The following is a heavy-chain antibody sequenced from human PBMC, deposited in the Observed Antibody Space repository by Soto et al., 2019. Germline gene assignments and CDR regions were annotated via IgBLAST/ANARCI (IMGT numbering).Heavy chain of an antibody. Sequence: SVKVSCKASGGTFSSYAISWVRQAPGQGLEWLGGIIPIFGTANYAQKFQGRVTITADESTSTAYMELSSLRSEDTAVYYCARSPGYSSGWYRGMSNWFDPWGQGTLVTVSS. D-gene: IGHD6-19*01. J-gene: IGHJ5*02. CDR2: IIPIFGTA. V-gene: IGHV1-69*13. CDR3: ARSPGYSSGWYRGMSNWFDP. CDR1: GGTFSSYA.